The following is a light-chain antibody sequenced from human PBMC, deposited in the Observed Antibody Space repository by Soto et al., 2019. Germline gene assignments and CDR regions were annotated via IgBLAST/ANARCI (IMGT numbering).Light chain of an antibody. CDR2: GAS. V-gene: IGKV3-20*01. CDR1: QSVSISY. Sequence: EIVLTQSPGTLSLSPGERATLSCRASQSVSISYLVWYQQKPGQAPRLLIYGASSRATGIPDRFSGSGSGTDFTLTISRLEPEDFAVYYCQRYGTSPPTFGGGTKVEIK. J-gene: IGKJ4*01. CDR3: QRYGTSPPT.